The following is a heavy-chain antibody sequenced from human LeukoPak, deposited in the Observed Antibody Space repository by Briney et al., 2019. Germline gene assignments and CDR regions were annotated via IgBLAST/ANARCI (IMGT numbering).Heavy chain of an antibody. CDR2: IYYSGST. D-gene: IGHD4/OR15-4a*01. V-gene: IGHV4-59*01. J-gene: IGHJ4*02. Sequence: SETLSLTCTVSGGSISSYYWSWIRQPPGKGLEWIGYIYYSGSTNYNPSLKSRVTISVDTSKNQFSLKLSSVTAADTAVYYCARSTPITERPNDYGGPDYWGQGTLVTVSS. CDR3: ARSTPITERPNDYGGPDY. CDR1: GGSISSYY.